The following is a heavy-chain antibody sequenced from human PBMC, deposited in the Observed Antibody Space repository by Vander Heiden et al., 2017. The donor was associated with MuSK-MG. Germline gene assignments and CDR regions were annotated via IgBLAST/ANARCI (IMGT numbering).Heavy chain of an antibody. D-gene: IGHD2-15*01. Sequence: QVQLVQSGAEVKTPGSSVKVSCKASGGTFSSYAISWVRQAPGQGLEWMGGIIPIFGTANYAQKFQGRVTITADKSTSTAYMELSSLRSEDTAVYYCARAKGYCSGGSCYSDGYFYGMDVWGQGTTVTVSS. J-gene: IGHJ6*02. CDR2: IIPIFGTA. V-gene: IGHV1-69*06. CDR3: ARAKGYCSGGSCYSDGYFYGMDV. CDR1: GGTFSSYA.